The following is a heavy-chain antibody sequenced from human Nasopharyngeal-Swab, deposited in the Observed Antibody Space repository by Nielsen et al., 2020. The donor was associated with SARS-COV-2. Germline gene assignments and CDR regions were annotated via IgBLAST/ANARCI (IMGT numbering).Heavy chain of an antibody. V-gene: IGHV4-59*13. D-gene: IGHD3-10*01. CDR1: GGSISSYY. J-gene: IGHJ4*02. Sequence: GSLRLSCTVSGGSISSYYWSWIRQPPGKGLEWIGYIYYSGSTNYNPSLKSRVTISVDTSKNQFSLKLSSVTAADTAVYYCATRGRAPYYYGSGQYYFDYWGQGTLVTVSS. CDR2: IYYSGST. CDR3: ATRGRAPYYYGSGQYYFDY.